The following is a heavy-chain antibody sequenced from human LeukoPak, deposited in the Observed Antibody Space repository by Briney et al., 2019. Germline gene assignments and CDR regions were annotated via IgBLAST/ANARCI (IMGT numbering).Heavy chain of an antibody. D-gene: IGHD2-8*02. J-gene: IGHJ3*02. V-gene: IGHV3-30-3*01. CDR1: GFTFSSYA. CDR2: ISYDGSNK. CDR3: SWDHTGKEDI. Sequence: TGGSLRLSCAASGFTFSSYAMHWVRQAPGKGLEWVAVISYDGSNKYYADSVKGRFTISRDNAKNTLYLQMNSLRADDTAVYYCSWDHTGKEDIWGQGTMVTVSS.